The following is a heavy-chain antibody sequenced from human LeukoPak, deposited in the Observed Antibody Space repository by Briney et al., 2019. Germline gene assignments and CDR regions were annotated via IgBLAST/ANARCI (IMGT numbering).Heavy chain of an antibody. J-gene: IGHJ5*02. CDR2: IYSGGST. CDR3: ARGPRGFDP. CDR1: GFTVSSND. Sequence: GGSLRLSCEASGFTVSSNDMSWVRQAPGRGLEWVSVIYSGGSTDYTDSVMGRFTISRDNSKNTLYLQMNSLRAEDTAVYFCARGPRGFDPWGQGTLVTASS. V-gene: IGHV3-53*01.